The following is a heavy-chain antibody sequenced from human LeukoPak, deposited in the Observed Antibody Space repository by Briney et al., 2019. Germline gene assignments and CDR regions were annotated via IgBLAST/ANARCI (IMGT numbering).Heavy chain of an antibody. CDR2: IYYNGSP. CDR1: GASISSYY. V-gene: IGHV4-59*01. J-gene: IGHJ3*02. CDR3: ARCRGYSSSWARTFDI. Sequence: SETLSLTCTVSGASISSYYWSWIRKPPGKGLEWIGYIYYNGSPNYNPSLKSRVTMSLGTSENQFSLKLTSVTAADTAVYYCARCRGYSSSWARTFDIWGQGTMVTVSS. D-gene: IGHD6-13*01.